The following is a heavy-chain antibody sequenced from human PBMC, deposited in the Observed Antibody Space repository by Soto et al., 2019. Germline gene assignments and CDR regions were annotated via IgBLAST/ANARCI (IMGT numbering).Heavy chain of an antibody. D-gene: IGHD5-18*01. V-gene: IGHV3-23*01. CDR1: GFTFSSYA. CDR3: AKEHTAGYSYGIDY. Sequence: EVQLLESGGGLVQPGGSLRLSCAASGFTFSSYAMSWVRQAPGKGLEWVSAISGSGGSTYYADSVKGRFTISRDNSEHTLYLQMNSLRAEDTAVYYCAKEHTAGYSYGIDYWGQGTLVTVSA. J-gene: IGHJ4*02. CDR2: ISGSGGST.